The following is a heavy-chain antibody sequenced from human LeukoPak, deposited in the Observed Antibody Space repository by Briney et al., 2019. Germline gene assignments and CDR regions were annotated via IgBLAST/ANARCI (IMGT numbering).Heavy chain of an antibody. CDR3: ARKPGRGRFLEWWVGLDRDV. V-gene: IGHV1-8*01. J-gene: IGHJ6*03. D-gene: IGHD3-3*01. Sequence: ASVKVSCKASGYTFTSYDINWVRQAPGQGLEWMGWMNPNRVNTGYAQKFQGRVTMTRNTSISTAYMELRSLRSEDTAVYYCARKPGRGRFLEWWVGLDRDVWGKGTTVTVSS. CDR1: GYTFTSYD. CDR2: MNPNRVNT.